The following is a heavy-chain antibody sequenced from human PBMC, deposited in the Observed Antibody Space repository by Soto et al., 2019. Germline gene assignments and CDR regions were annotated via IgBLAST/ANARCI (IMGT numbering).Heavy chain of an antibody. CDR2: ISAYNGNT. V-gene: IGHV1-18*01. J-gene: IGHJ4*02. CDR1: GYTFTSYG. CDR3: ARDAAIGMNDY. Sequence: GASVKVSCKSSGYTFTSYGISWVRQAPGQGLEWMGWISAYNGNTKYAQNLQGRVTMTTDTSTSTAYMELRSLRSDDTAVYYCARDAAIGMNDYWGQGTLVTVSS. D-gene: IGHD1-20*01.